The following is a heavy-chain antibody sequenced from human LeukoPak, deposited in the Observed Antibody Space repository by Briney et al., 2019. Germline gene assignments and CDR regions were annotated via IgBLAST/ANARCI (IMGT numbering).Heavy chain of an antibody. Sequence: QPGGSLRLSCAASGFTFSAIPMTWVRQAPGKGLQWVANINADGSETHYVDSVKGRFTISRDNSKNTLYLQMNSLRAEDTAVYYCARDRGFGEFIYWVFDYWGQGTLVTVSS. CDR1: GFTFSAIP. J-gene: IGHJ4*02. D-gene: IGHD3-10*01. CDR2: INADGSET. V-gene: IGHV3-7*01. CDR3: ARDRGFGEFIYWVFDY.